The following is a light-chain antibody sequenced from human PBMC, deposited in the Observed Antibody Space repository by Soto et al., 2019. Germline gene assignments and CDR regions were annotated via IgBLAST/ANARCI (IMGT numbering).Light chain of an antibody. CDR2: DAS. CDR1: QSVSSY. V-gene: IGKV3-11*01. CDR3: QQRSIWPLT. J-gene: IGKJ3*01. Sequence: EIVLTQSPATLSLSPGERATLSCRASQSVSSYLVWFQQKPGQAPRLLIYDASKRATGIPARFSGSGSGTDFTLTISSLEPEDFAVYYCQQRSIWPLTFGPGTKVDVK.